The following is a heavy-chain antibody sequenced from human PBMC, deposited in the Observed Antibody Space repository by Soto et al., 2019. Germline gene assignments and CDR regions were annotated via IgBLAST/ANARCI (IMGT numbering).Heavy chain of an antibody. CDR3: AKDRQWLVRNFDY. D-gene: IGHD6-19*01. J-gene: IGHJ4*02. Sequence: GGSLRLSCAASGFSFGDYAMSWVRQSPGKGLEWVSGISGSGSSSYYTDSVKGRFTISRDNSKNRLYLQMHVLRAEDTGVYYCAKDRQWLVRNFDYWGLGTLVTVSS. V-gene: IGHV3-23*01. CDR1: GFSFGDYA. CDR2: ISGSGSSS.